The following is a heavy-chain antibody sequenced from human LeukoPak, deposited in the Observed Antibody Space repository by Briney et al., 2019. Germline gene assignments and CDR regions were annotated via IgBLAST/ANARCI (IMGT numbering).Heavy chain of an antibody. Sequence: SSETLSLTCTVSGGSISSSGYYWGWIRQPPGKGLEWIASIYYSGSTYYNPSLKSRVTISVDTSKNQLSLKLSSLTAADTAVYYCARHEYGGSYYGLSWFDPWGQGTLSPSPQ. J-gene: IGHJ5*02. CDR3: ARHEYGGSYYGLSWFDP. V-gene: IGHV4-39*01. D-gene: IGHD1-26*01. CDR2: IYYSGST. CDR1: GGSISSSGYY.